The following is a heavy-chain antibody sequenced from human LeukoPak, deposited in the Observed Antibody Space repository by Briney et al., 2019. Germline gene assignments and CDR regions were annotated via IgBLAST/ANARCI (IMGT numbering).Heavy chain of an antibody. D-gene: IGHD6-13*01. CDR3: AKDRSSSWSGGDY. CDR2: IRNDGIHK. CDR1: GFTFSNYG. V-gene: IGHV3-30*02. J-gene: IGHJ4*02. Sequence: PGGSLRLSCAASGFTFSNYGMHWVRQAPGKGLEWVTFIRNDGIHKYYIDSVKGRFTISRDTSKNTLYLQMNSLRPEDTAVYHCAKDRSSSWSGGDYWGQGTLVTVSS.